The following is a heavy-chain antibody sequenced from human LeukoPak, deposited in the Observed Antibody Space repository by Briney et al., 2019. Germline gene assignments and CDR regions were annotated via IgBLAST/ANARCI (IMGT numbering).Heavy chain of an antibody. CDR1: GGSRRRGSYY. V-gene: IGHV4-61*02. D-gene: IGHD2-15*01. J-gene: IGHJ3*02. Sequence: SGNPCLTCAGSGGSRRRGSYYWSWIRQPPGEGLGWGGGIYTSGSTNYNPSLKSRITISVDTSKNQFSLKLSSVTAADTAVYYCARALRYSDMIDAFDIWGQGTMVTVSS. CDR3: ARALRYSDMIDAFDI. CDR2: IYTSGST.